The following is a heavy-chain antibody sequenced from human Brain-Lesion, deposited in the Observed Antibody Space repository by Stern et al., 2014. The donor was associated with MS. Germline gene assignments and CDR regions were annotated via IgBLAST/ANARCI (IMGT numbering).Heavy chain of an antibody. V-gene: IGHV4-61*02. D-gene: IGHD5-12*01. CDR1: GGSISSGSFY. Sequence: DQLVESGPGLVKPSQTLSLTCIVSGGSISSGSFYWNWIRQPAGRGLEWIGRIYSSGSTNYNPYLKSRVTISGDTSKNRFSLKLISMTAADTAIYYCARETGGYTYGDTDFFDYWGQGALVTVSS. J-gene: IGHJ4*02. CDR2: IYSSGST. CDR3: ARETGGYTYGDTDFFDY.